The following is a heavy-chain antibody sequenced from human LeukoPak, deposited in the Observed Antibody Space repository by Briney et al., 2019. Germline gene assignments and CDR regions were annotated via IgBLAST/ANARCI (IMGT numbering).Heavy chain of an antibody. CDR1: GGSISSCRYY. CDR3: ARTGITGTRRVNWFDP. Sequence: SETLSLTCTVSGGSISSCRYYWGWIRQPPGKGLEWIGSIYYSGTTYYNPSLKSRVTISVDTSKNQFSLKLSSVTAADTAVYYCARTGITGTRRVNWFDPWGQGILVTVSS. CDR2: IYYSGTT. V-gene: IGHV4-39*01. D-gene: IGHD3-16*01. J-gene: IGHJ5*02.